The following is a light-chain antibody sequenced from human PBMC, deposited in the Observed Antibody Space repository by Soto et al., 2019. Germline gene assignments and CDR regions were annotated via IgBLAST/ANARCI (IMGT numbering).Light chain of an antibody. J-gene: IGKJ1*01. CDR2: AAS. CDR1: QRISNY. V-gene: IGKV1-39*01. Sequence: IQMTQSPSSLAAPVGGRGAIVCRACQRISNYLNWYQQKPGKAPKFLIYAASTLQSGVPSRFSGSGSGTAFTLTISSLQPEDFATYYRQQSYSTPRTFGQGTKVDIK. CDR3: QQSYSTPRT.